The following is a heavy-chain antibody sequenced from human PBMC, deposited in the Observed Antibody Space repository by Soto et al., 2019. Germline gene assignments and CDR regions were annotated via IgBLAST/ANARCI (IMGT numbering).Heavy chain of an antibody. D-gene: IGHD3-10*01. Sequence: QVQLVQSVAEVKKPGASVKVSCKASGYTFISYGISWVRQAPGQGLEWMGWISAYNGNTKYAQKVQDRVTMTTDTSTSTAYMELRSLRSDDTAVYYCARDFRAGIYYGSGSSVDYWGQGTLVTVSS. CDR2: ISAYNGNT. CDR3: ARDFRAGIYYGSGSSVDY. CDR1: GYTFISYG. V-gene: IGHV1-18*01. J-gene: IGHJ4*02.